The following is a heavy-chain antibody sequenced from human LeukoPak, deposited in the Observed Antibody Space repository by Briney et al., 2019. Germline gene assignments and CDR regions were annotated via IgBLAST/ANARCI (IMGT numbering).Heavy chain of an antibody. CDR1: GNLFSKSG. J-gene: IGHJ4*02. Sequence: GAPLRASRTGCGNLFSKSGIWGEREILGRGLKMIRIIYPGDSDTRYSPSFQGQVTISADKSISTAYLQWSSLKASDTAMYYCARLGTGQNYYAFWSGLFDYWGQGSLVTVSS. D-gene: IGHD3-3*01. CDR3: ARLGTGQNYYAFWSGLFDY. V-gene: IGHV5-51*01. CDR2: IYPGDSDT.